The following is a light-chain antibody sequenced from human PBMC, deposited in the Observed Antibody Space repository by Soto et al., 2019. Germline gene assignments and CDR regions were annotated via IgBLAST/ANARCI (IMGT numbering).Light chain of an antibody. Sequence: IRMTQSPSSVSASVGDRVTITCRASRDVGSDVSWYQQKPGQAPKLVIYAASNLYTGVPSRFSRRRSGTEFTLTISSLQPEDFASYYCLQDYGDSWTFGQGTKVDIK. CDR3: LQDYGDSWT. J-gene: IGKJ1*01. CDR1: RDVGSD. CDR2: AAS. V-gene: IGKV1-6*01.